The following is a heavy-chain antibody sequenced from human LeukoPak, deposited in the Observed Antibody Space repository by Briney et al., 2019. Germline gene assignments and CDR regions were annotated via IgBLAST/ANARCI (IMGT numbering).Heavy chain of an antibody. CDR3: ARVMGNIVVVPAAIPNRAFDI. V-gene: IGHV1-69*01. J-gene: IGHJ3*02. D-gene: IGHD2-2*02. CDR2: IIPIFGTA. CDR1: GGTFSSYA. Sequence: ASVKVSCKASGGTFSSYAISWVRQAPGQGLEWMGGIIPIFGTANYAQKFQGRVTITADESTSTAYMELSSLRSEDTAVYYCARVMGNIVVVPAAIPNRAFDIWGQGTMVTISS.